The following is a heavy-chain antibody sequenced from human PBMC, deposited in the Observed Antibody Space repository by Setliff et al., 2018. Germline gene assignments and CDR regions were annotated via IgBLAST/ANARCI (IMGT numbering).Heavy chain of an antibody. CDR1: GFMFRGYL. CDR3: ARSGGHYFDY. J-gene: IGHJ4*02. D-gene: IGHD1-26*01. CDR2: INQDGSEK. V-gene: IGHV3-7*03. Sequence: GGSLRLSCAASGFMFRGYLMAWVRQAPGKGLEWVANINQDGSEKYYVDSVKGRFTISRDNAENSLYLQLNSLRAEDTAVYYCARSGGHYFDYWGQGTLVTVSS.